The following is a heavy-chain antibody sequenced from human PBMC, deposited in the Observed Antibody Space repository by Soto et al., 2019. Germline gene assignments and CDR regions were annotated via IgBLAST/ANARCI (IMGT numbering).Heavy chain of an antibody. CDR1: GFTFSSYW. D-gene: IGHD3-9*01. J-gene: IGHJ6*02. CDR2: IKQDGSEK. CDR3: ARDHGLDYDILTGYYYYYGMDV. V-gene: IGHV3-7*01. Sequence: PGGSLRLSCAASGFTFSSYWMSWVRQAPGKGLEWVANIKQDGSEKYYVDSVKGRFTISRDNAKNSLYLQMNSLRAEDTAVYYCARDHGLDYDILTGYYYYYGMDVWGQGTTVTVSS.